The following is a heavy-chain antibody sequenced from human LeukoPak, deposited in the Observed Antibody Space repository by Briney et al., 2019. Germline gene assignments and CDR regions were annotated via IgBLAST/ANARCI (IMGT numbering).Heavy chain of an antibody. D-gene: IGHD1-26*01. V-gene: IGHV4-61*02. CDR1: GGSISSGSYY. CDR3: ARAYSGSYYEPSPFDY. J-gene: IGHJ4*02. Sequence: SSETLSLTCTVSGGSISSGSYYWSWLRQPAGKGLEWIGRIYTSGSNNYNPSLKSRVTISVDTSKNQFSLKLSSVTAADTAVYYCARAYSGSYYEPSPFDYWGQGTLVTV. CDR2: IYTSGSN.